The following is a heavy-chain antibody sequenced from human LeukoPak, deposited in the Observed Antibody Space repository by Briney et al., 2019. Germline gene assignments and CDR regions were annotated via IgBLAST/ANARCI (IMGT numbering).Heavy chain of an antibody. CDR3: ARFAAMGLDY. Sequence: PSETLSLTCTVSGGSISSSSYYWGWIRQPPGKGLEWIGSIYYSGSTYYNPSLKSRVTISVDTSKNQFSLKLSSVTAADTAVYYCARFAAMGLDYWGQGTLVTVSS. CDR2: IYYSGST. V-gene: IGHV4-39*07. J-gene: IGHJ4*02. D-gene: IGHD2-2*01. CDR1: GGSISSSSYY.